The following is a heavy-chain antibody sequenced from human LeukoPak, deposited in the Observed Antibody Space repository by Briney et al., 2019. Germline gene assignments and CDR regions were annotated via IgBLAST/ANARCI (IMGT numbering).Heavy chain of an antibody. CDR3: ARSRLYDFWSSYPYY. CDR1: GGSFSGYY. V-gene: IGHV4-34*01. Sequence: SETLSLTCAVSGGSFSGYYWTWSRQPPGKGLEWIGQINHRGSSKYNPSLKSRVTISVDTSKNHFSLNLSSVTAADTAVYFCARSRLYDFWSSYPYYWGQGTLVTVSS. J-gene: IGHJ4*02. D-gene: IGHD3-3*01. CDR2: INHRGSS.